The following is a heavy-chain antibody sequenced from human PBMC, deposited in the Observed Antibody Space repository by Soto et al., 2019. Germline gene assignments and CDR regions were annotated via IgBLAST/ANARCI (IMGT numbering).Heavy chain of an antibody. CDR1: GFTFTNHN. Sequence: EVQLVESGGGLVKPGGSLRLSCAASGFTFTNHNMNWVRQAPGKGLEWVSSISSSSSFRNYADSVKGRSSISRDNDKNLVYLPMDSLTAEDTAVYYCARDPPLSVLVVVATDDFWGQGTLVTVSS. CDR3: ARDPPLSVLVVVATDDF. CDR2: ISSSSSFR. V-gene: IGHV3-21*02. D-gene: IGHD2-21*01. J-gene: IGHJ4*02.